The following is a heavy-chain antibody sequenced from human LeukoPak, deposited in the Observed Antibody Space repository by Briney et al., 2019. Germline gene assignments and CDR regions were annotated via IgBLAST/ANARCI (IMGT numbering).Heavy chain of an antibody. Sequence: GGSLRLSCSASGFTFSSYAMHWVRQAPGKGLEYVSAISSNGDATYYADSVKGRFSISRDNSKNTLYLQMSSLRAEDTAVYYCGRLGDAFDIWGQGTMVTVSA. CDR1: GFTFSSYA. V-gene: IGHV3-64D*06. J-gene: IGHJ3*02. D-gene: IGHD6-6*01. CDR2: ISSNGDAT. CDR3: GRLGDAFDI.